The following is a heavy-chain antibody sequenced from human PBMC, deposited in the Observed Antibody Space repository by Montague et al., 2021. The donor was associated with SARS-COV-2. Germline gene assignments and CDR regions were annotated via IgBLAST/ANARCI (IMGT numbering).Heavy chain of an antibody. J-gene: IGHJ3*01. CDR2: IYYSRST. CDR3: ARDGGRFQLWLRGDDAYAP. Sequence: TLSLTCTVSGGSISDGGYSWTWIRQLPGKGLEWIGCIYYSRSTFYNPSLKSRLTISVDTSKNQFSLKLRSVTAADTSVYYCARDGGRFQLWLRGDDAYAPWGQGTMVAVSS. CDR1: GGSISDGGYS. V-gene: IGHV4-31*03. D-gene: IGHD5-18*01.